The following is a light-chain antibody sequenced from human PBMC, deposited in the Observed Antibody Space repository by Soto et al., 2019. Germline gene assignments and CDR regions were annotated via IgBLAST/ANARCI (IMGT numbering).Light chain of an antibody. V-gene: IGKV3-20*01. J-gene: IGKJ4*01. Sequence: DIVLTQSPGTLCLSPGEKATLSCRASQSIDTISLAWYQQKPGQAPRLLIYGASTRSTGIPDRFGGSGSGTNFTLTISSLAPEDFAVYYCQHYDTSLSSFGGGTTVDI. CDR1: QSIDTIS. CDR3: QHYDTSLSS. CDR2: GAS.